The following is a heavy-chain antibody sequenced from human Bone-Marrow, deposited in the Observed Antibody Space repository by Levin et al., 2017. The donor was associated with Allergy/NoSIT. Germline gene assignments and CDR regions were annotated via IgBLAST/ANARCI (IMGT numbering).Heavy chain of an antibody. J-gene: IGHJ6*02. Sequence: PGGSLRLSCKASGGTFSSYAISWVRQAPGQGLEWMGGIIPIFGTANYAQKFQGRVTITADESTSTAYMELSSLRSEDTAVYYCAREPRRDVWGQGTTVTVSS. CDR2: IIPIFGTA. V-gene: IGHV1-69*01. CDR3: AREPRRDV. D-gene: IGHD1-14*01. CDR1: GGTFSSYA.